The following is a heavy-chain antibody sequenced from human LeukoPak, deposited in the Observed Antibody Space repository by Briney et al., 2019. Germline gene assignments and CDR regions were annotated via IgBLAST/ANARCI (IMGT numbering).Heavy chain of an antibody. D-gene: IGHD2-15*01. V-gene: IGHV4-30-2*01. Sequence: MASQTLSLTCAVSGGSISSGGYSWSWIRQPPGKGLEWIAYFYHGGTTFYNPSLKSRVTMSVDTSKNQFSLKLSSVTAADTAVYYCARGRYCSADICSGGDAFDIWGQGTMVSVSS. J-gene: IGHJ3*02. CDR1: GGSISSGGYS. CDR3: ARGRYCSADICSGGDAFDI. CDR2: FYHGGTT.